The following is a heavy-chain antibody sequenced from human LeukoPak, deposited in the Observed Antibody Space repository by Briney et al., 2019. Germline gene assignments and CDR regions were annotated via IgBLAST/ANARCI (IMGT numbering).Heavy chain of an antibody. CDR3: AKKPATIKFPFDI. D-gene: IGHD5-24*01. Sequence: GGSLRLSCVGSGFSFSTYDMGWVRQTPGKGLEWGSAISTTGGYTEDADSVKGRFTISRDNSQNTLFLQMHSLRAEDTAVYYCAKKPATIKFPFDIWGQGTLITVSP. J-gene: IGHJ4*02. V-gene: IGHV3-23*01. CDR1: GFSFSTYD. CDR2: ISTTGGYT.